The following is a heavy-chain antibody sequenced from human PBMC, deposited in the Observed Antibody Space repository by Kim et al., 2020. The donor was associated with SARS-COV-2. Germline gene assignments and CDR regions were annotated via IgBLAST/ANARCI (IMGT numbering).Heavy chain of an antibody. CDR3: ARDKADYGDYVLDGDYYYYGMDV. CDR2: IYTSGST. V-gene: IGHV4-4*07. Sequence: SETLSLTCTVSGGSISSYYWSWIRQPAGKGLEWIGRIYTSGSTNYNPSLKSRVTMSVDTSKNQFSLKLSSVTAADTAVYYCARDKADYGDYVLDGDYYYYGMDVWGQGTTVTVSS. CDR1: GGSISSYY. J-gene: IGHJ6*02. D-gene: IGHD4-17*01.